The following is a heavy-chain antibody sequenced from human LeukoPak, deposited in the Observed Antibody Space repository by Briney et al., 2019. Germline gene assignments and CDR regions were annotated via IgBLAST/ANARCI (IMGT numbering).Heavy chain of an antibody. CDR1: GGSISSSSYY. J-gene: IGHJ4*02. D-gene: IGHD6-13*01. CDR3: ATYSYSSSWYGHDY. CDR2: IYYSGST. V-gene: IGHV4-39*01. Sequence: PSGTLSLTCTVSGGSISSSSYYWGWIRQPPGKGLEWIGSIYYSGSTYYNPSLKSRVTISVDTSKNQFSLKLSSVTAADTAVYYCATYSYSSSWYGHDYWGQGTLVAVSS.